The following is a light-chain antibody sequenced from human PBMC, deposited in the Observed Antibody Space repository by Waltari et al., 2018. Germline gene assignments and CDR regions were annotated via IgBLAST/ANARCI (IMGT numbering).Light chain of an antibody. CDR1: QDISNY. V-gene: IGKV1-33*01. CDR3: QQYDNLPYT. CDR2: GAS. Sequence: DIQMTQSPSSLSASVGDSVTITCQASQDISNYLNWYQQKPGKAPKLLIYGASSFETGVPSRFSGVGSGTDFAFTISSLQPEDIATYYCQQYDNLPYTFGQGTKLEIK. J-gene: IGKJ2*01.